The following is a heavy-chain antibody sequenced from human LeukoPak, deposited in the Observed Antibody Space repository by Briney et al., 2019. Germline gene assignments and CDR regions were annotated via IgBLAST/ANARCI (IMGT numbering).Heavy chain of an antibody. CDR2: INEDGTDS. D-gene: IGHD1-1*01. CDR3: VRDETRWTIDW. V-gene: IGHV3-74*03. Sequence: PGGSLRLSCTASGFTFSGHWIHWVRQAPASGLGWVSRINEDGTDSMYAESVKGRFTISRDNAKNTVYLQMKTLRAEETAVYNCVRDETRWTIDWWGQGTLVSVSS. J-gene: IGHJ4*02. CDR1: GFTFSGHW.